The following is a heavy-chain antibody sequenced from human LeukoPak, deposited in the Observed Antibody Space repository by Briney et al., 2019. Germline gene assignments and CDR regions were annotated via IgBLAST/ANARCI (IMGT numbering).Heavy chain of an antibody. Sequence: PSQTLSLTCTVSGGSISSDDYYWSWIRQPPGKGLEWIGYIYYGGSTYYNPSLKSRVTISVNTSKNQFSLKLSSVTAADTAVYYCARDYGSNYYFDYWGQGTLVTVSS. CDR1: GGSISSDDYY. CDR2: IYYGGST. V-gene: IGHV4-30-4*01. J-gene: IGHJ4*02. CDR3: ARDYGSNYYFDY. D-gene: IGHD4-11*01.